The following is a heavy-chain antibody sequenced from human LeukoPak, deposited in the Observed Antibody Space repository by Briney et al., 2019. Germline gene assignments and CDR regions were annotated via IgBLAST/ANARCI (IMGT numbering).Heavy chain of an antibody. D-gene: IGHD3-3*01. CDR3: ARGTYYDFWSGYEAFDI. CDR1: GDSVSSNSAA. J-gene: IGHJ3*02. CDR2: TYYRSKWYN. V-gene: IGHV6-1*01. Sequence: SQTLSLTCAISGDSVSSNSAAWNWIRQSPSRGLEWLGRTYYRSKWYNDYAVSVKNRITINPDTSKNQFSLQLNSVTPEDTAVYYCARGTYYDFWSGYEAFDIWGQGTMVTVSS.